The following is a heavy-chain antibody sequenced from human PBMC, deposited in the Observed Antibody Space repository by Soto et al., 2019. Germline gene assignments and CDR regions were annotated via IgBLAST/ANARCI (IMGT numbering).Heavy chain of an antibody. Sequence: QVQLQESGPGLVKPSQTLSLTCTVSGGSISSGGYYWSWIRQHPGKGLEWIGYIYYSGSTYYNPSLKSRVTISVDTSKNQFSLKLSSVTAADTAVYYCAREIEGRYYDYMDVWGKGTTVTVSS. CDR3: AREIEGRYYDYMDV. D-gene: IGHD2-21*01. CDR1: GGSISSGGYY. CDR2: IYYSGST. V-gene: IGHV4-31*03. J-gene: IGHJ6*03.